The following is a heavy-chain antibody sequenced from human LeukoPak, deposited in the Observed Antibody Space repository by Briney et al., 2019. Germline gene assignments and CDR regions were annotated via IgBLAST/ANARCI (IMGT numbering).Heavy chain of an antibody. J-gene: IGHJ4*02. CDR1: GFTFSNAW. CDR3: TTGNWGSPPY. CDR2: IKRKTDGGTT. V-gene: IGHV3-15*01. D-gene: IGHD7-27*01. Sequence: GVSLRLSCAASGFTFSNAWMSWVRQAPGKGLEGVGRIKRKTDGGTTDYAAPVKGRYTISRDDSKNTLYLQMNSLKTEDTAVYYCTTGNWGSPPYWGQGTLVTVSS.